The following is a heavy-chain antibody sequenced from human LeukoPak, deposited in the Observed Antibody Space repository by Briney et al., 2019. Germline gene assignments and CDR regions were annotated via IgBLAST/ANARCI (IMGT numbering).Heavy chain of an antibody. D-gene: IGHD6-19*01. J-gene: IGHJ6*02. CDR2: IIPIFGTA. CDR3: ARGPVAGTLSSYYYGMDV. V-gene: IGHV1-69*13. Sequence: EASVKVSCKASGGSFSSYAISWVRQAPGQGLEWMGGIIPIFGTANYAQKFQGRVTITADESTSTAYMELSSLRSEDTAVYYCARGPVAGTLSSYYYGMDVWGHGTTVTVSS. CDR1: GGSFSSYA.